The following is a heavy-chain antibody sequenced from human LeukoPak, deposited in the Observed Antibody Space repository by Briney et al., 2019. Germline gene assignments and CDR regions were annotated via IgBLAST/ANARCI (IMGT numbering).Heavy chain of an antibody. Sequence: PGRSLRLSCAASGFTFSSYGMHWVRQAPGKGLEWVAVISYDGSNKYYADSVKGRFTISRDNSKNTLYLQMNSLRAEDTAVYYCAVSYGDSTSFDYWGQGTLVTVSS. CDR1: GFTFSSYG. J-gene: IGHJ4*02. V-gene: IGHV3-30*03. CDR2: ISYDGSNK. CDR3: AVSYGDSTSFDY. D-gene: IGHD4-17*01.